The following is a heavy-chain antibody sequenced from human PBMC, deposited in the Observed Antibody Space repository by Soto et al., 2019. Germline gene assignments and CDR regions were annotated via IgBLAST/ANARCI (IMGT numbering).Heavy chain of an antibody. Sequence: PTQTLSLTCAISGDSVSSNSAAWNWIRQSPSRGLEWLGRTYYRSKWYNDYAVSVKSRITINPDTSKNQFSLQLNSVTPEDTAVYYCAREPVTFRFYYYYYAMDVWGQGTTVTVSS. CDR2: TYYRSKWYN. J-gene: IGHJ6*02. CDR1: GDSVSSNSAA. CDR3: AREPVTFRFYYYYYAMDV. V-gene: IGHV6-1*01. D-gene: IGHD4-4*01.